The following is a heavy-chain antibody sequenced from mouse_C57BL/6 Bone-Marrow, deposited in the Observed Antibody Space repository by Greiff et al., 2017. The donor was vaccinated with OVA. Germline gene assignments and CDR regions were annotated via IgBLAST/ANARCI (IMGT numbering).Heavy chain of an antibody. Sequence: EVKLQESGPGLVKPSQSLSLTCSVTGYSITSGYYWNWIRQFPGNKLEWMGYISYDGSNNYNPSLKNRISITRDTSKNQFFLKLNSVTTEDTATYYCARGDYYYGSSYGFAYWGQGTLVTVSA. V-gene: IGHV3-6*01. CDR3: ARGDYYYGSSYGFAY. CDR2: ISYDGSN. D-gene: IGHD1-1*01. J-gene: IGHJ3*01. CDR1: GYSITSGYY.